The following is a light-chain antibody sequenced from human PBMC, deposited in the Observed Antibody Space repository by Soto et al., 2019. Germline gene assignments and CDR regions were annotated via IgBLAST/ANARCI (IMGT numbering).Light chain of an antibody. V-gene: IGKV3-11*01. CDR3: QQRMNWPRT. J-gene: IGKJ1*01. Sequence: EIVLTQSPATLSLSPGERATVSCRASQSISSYLAWYQQKPGQAPRLLIYDASNRATGIPARFSGSGSGTDFTLTISSLEPEDLAVYYCQQRMNWPRTFGQGTKVDIK. CDR2: DAS. CDR1: QSISSY.